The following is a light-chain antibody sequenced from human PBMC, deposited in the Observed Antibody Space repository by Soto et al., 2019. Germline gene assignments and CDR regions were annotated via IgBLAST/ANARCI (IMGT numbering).Light chain of an antibody. CDR1: QSVGSS. Sequence: EIVLTQSPATLSLSPGERATLSCRASQSVGSSLAWYQQKPGQAPRLLIYGASSRATGIPDRFSGTGSETDFTLTISRLEPEDFAVYYCQQYDNSPITFGQGTRLEIK. CDR3: QQYDNSPIT. V-gene: IGKV3-20*01. J-gene: IGKJ5*01. CDR2: GAS.